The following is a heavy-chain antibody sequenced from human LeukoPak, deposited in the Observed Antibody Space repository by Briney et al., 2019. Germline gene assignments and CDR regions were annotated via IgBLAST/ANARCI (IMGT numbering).Heavy chain of an antibody. V-gene: IGHV4-61*01. D-gene: IGHD1-26*01. J-gene: IGHJ4*02. CDR3: ARVGATGGFDY. CDR2: VYYSGST. CDR1: RGSVSSGTYY. Sequence: PSETLSLTCTVSRGSVSSGTYYWSWIRLPPGKGLEWIGYVYYSGSTNYNPSLKSRVTISVDTSKNQFSLKLSSVTAADTAVYYCARVGATGGFDYWGQGTLVTVSS.